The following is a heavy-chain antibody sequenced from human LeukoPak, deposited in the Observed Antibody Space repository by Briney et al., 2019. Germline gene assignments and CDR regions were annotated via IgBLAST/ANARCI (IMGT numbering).Heavy chain of an antibody. V-gene: IGHV4-38-2*02. Sequence: SSETLSLTCTVSGYSISSGYYWGWIRQPPGKGLEWTGSIDHSGSTYYNPSLKSRITISVDTSKNQFSLKLSSVTAADTAVYYCARLPRYFDRFDYWGQGTLVTVSS. CDR3: ARLPRYFDRFDY. D-gene: IGHD3-9*01. J-gene: IGHJ4*02. CDR2: IDHSGST. CDR1: GYSISSGYY.